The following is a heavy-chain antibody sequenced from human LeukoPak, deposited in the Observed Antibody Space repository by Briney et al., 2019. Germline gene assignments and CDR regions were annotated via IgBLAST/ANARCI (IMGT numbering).Heavy chain of an antibody. CDR2: ITSTGTMT. CDR3: VKDMSRYFDWATYYFDS. D-gene: IGHD3-9*01. J-gene: IGHJ4*02. V-gene: IGHV3-64D*06. Sequence: SGGSLRLSCSASQFAFDAHALHWVRQAPGRGLEHISAITSTGTMTYYADSVKGRFTISRDNSKDTLYLQMSSLRPEDTAMYYCVKDMSRYFDWATYYFDSWGPGTLVSGSS. CDR1: QFAFDAHA.